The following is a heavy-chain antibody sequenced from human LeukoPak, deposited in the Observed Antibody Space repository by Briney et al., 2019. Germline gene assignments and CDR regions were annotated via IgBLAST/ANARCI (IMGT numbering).Heavy chain of an antibody. CDR3: ARGDIVVVPAARNWFDP. J-gene: IGHJ5*02. D-gene: IGHD2-2*01. CDR2: INPNSGGT. V-gene: IGHV1-2*02. CDR1: GYTFTGYY. Sequence: ASVKVSCKASGYTFTGYYMHWVRQAPGQGLEWMGWINPNSGGTNYAQKVQGRVTMTRDTSISTAYMELSRLRSDDTAVYYCARGDIVVVPAARNWFDPWGQGTLVTVSS.